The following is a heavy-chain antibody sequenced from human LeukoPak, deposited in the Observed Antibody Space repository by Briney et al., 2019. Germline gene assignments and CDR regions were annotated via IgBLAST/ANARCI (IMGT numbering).Heavy chain of an antibody. CDR1: GGSFSGYY. CDR3: ARANSSSWYYFDY. CDR2: INHSGST. J-gene: IGHJ4*02. D-gene: IGHD6-13*01. V-gene: IGHV4-34*01. Sequence: SETLSLTCAVYGGSFSGYYWSWIRQPPGKGLEWIGEINHSGSTNYNPSLKSRVTISVDTSKNQFSLKLSSVTAADTAVYYCARANSSSWYYFDYWGQGTLVTVSS.